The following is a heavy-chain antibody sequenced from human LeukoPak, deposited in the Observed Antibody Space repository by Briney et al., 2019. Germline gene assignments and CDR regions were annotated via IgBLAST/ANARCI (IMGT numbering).Heavy chain of an antibody. CDR1: GGSVSSGTYY. D-gene: IGHD6-13*01. V-gene: IGHV4-61*01. Sequence: PSETLSLICTVSGGSVSSGTYYWSWIRQPPGKELEWIGYISYSGTNNYNPSLKSRVTISVDTSKNQFSLKLSSVTAADTAAYYCARALAAAIFDYWGQGTLVTVSS. CDR3: ARALAAAIFDY. CDR2: ISYSGTN. J-gene: IGHJ4*02.